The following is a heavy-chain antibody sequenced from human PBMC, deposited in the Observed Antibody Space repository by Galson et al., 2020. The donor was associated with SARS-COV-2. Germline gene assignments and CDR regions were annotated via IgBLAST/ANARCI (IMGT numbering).Heavy chain of an antibody. CDR2: INQDGSDQ. J-gene: IGHJ4*02. Sequence: GGSLRLSCAASGFTFSRYWMSWIRQAPGKGLEWVANINQDGSDQNYVDSVKGRFTISRDNAKNSLYLERNSLRAEVTAVYSCARDLGLVTKGYFDYWGQGNLVTVSS. V-gene: IGHV3-7*04. CDR3: ARDLGLVTKGYFDY. D-gene: IGHD2-21*02. CDR1: GFTFSRYW.